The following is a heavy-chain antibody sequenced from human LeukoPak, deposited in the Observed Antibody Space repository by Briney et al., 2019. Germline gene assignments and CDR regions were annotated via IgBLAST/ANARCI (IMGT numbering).Heavy chain of an antibody. Sequence: GASVKVSCKASGYTFTSYAMHWVRQAPGQRLEWMGWINAGNGNTKYSQKFQGRVTITRDTSASTAYMELSSLRSEDTAVYYCARGVSAAGRRGWFDPWGQGTLVTVSS. CDR1: GYTFTSYA. J-gene: IGHJ5*02. V-gene: IGHV1-3*01. D-gene: IGHD6-13*01. CDR2: INAGNGNT. CDR3: ARGVSAAGRRGWFDP.